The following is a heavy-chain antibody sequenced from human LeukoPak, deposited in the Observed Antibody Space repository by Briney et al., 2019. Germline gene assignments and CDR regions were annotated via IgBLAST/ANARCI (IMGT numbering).Heavy chain of an antibody. Sequence: GGSLRLSCAASGFTFSSYEMNWVRQAPGKGLEWVSYISSSGSTIYYADSVKGRFTISRDNSKNTLFLQINSLRAEDTAVYYCAKVEGHWIWGQGTLVTVSS. CDR3: AKVEGHWI. D-gene: IGHD1-1*01. CDR2: ISSSGSTI. CDR1: GFTFSSYE. V-gene: IGHV3-48*03. J-gene: IGHJ4*02.